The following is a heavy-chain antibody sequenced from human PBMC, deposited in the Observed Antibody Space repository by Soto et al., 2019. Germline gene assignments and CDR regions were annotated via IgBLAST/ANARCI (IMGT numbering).Heavy chain of an antibody. CDR3: ARLGDSSGYSGWFDP. CDR1: GFTVSSNY. V-gene: IGHV3-66*04. Sequence: EVQLVESGGGLVQPGGSLRLSCAASGFTVSSNYMSWVRQAPGKGLEWVSVIYSDGSTYYTASVKGRFTISRDSSKNTLYLQMNRLGAEDTAVYYCARLGDSSGYSGWFDPWGQGTLVTVSS. D-gene: IGHD3-22*01. CDR2: IYSDGST. J-gene: IGHJ5*02.